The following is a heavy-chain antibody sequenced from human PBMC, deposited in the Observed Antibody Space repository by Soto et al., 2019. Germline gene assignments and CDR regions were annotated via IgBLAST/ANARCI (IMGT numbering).Heavy chain of an antibody. V-gene: IGHV4-34*01. Sequence: SETMSLSCSVYGGSFSDYYWSWIRQPPGKGLEWIGEINQGGSTTYNPSLKSRVTMSLDTSKNQYFLKLNSVTAADTAVYYCAPVRNFDKLFSLWGQGTPVTVSS. CDR2: INQGGST. D-gene: IGHD3-9*01. CDR3: APVRNFDKLFSL. CDR1: GGSFSDYY. J-gene: IGHJ4*02.